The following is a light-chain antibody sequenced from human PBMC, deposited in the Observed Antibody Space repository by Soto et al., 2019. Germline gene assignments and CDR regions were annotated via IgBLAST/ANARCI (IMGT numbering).Light chain of an antibody. CDR3: SAYTSISTYV. Sequence: QSALSQPASVSGSPGQSITISCTGTSSDVGGYNSLSWYQQHPGKVPKLMIYDVNNRPSGVSYRFSGSKSGNTASLTISGLQAEDEADYYCSAYTSISTYVFGNGSKLTVL. CDR1: SSDVGGYNS. CDR2: DVN. V-gene: IGLV2-14*01. J-gene: IGLJ1*01.